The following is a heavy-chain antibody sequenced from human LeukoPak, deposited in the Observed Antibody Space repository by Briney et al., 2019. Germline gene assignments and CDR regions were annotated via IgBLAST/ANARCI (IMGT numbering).Heavy chain of an antibody. Sequence: GVSLRLSCAASGFPFSNYWMHWVRRAPGKGLLWVSRISTDGTNTNYADSVKGRFPISRDNAKNILYLETNSLRAEDTAVYYCVREYSSSSGRAFDIWGQGTKVTVSS. CDR1: GFPFSNYW. CDR2: ISTDGTNT. J-gene: IGHJ3*02. D-gene: IGHD6-6*01. V-gene: IGHV3-74*01. CDR3: VREYSSSSGRAFDI.